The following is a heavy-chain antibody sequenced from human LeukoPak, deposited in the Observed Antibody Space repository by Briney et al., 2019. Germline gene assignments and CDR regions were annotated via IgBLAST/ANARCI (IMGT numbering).Heavy chain of an antibody. V-gene: IGHV4-39*01. CDR3: ARLGDIVATIGGGFHY. CDR1: GGSISSSSYY. CDR2: IYYSGST. D-gene: IGHD5-12*01. J-gene: IGHJ4*02. Sequence: PSETLSLTCTVSGGSISSSSYYWGWIRQPPGKGLEWIGSIYYSGSTYYNPSLKSRVTISVDTSKNQFSLKLSSVTAADTAVYYWARLGDIVATIGGGFHYWGQGTLVTVSS.